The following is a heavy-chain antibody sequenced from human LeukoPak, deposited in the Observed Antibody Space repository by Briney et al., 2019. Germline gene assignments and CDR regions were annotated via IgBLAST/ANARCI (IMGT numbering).Heavy chain of an antibody. CDR3: ARGVLRALLDY. V-gene: IGHV4-34*01. J-gene: IGHJ4*02. D-gene: IGHD2-15*01. CDR1: GGSISSYY. CDR2: INHSGST. Sequence: SETLSLTCTVSGGSISSYYWSWIRQPPGKGLEWIGEINHSGSTNYNPSLKSRVTISVDTSKDQFSLKLSSVTAADTAVYYCARGVLRALLDYWGQGTLVTVSS.